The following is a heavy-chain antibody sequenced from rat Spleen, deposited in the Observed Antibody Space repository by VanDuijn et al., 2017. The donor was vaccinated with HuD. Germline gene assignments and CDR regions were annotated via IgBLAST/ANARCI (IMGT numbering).Heavy chain of an antibody. D-gene: IGHD1-9*01. V-gene: IGHV5-19*01. CDR3: ARRHYGYTDYFDY. CDR2: ITNTGGTT. CDR1: GVSFSNYG. Sequence: EVQLVESGGGLVQTGRSLKISCVVSGVSFSNYGMHWIRQAPTKGLEWVASITNTGGTTYYPDSVMGRFTISRDNAMSTLYLQMNSLRSEDTATYYCARRHYGYTDYFDYWGQGVMVTVSS. J-gene: IGHJ2*01.